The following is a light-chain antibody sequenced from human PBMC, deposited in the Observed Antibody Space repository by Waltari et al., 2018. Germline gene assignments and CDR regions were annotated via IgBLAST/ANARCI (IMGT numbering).Light chain of an antibody. V-gene: IGLV6-57*03. CDR3: QSADGSYNPV. J-gene: IGLJ2*01. CDR1: SGSIDSKY. CDR2: KDN. Sequence: VFTQPHSVSGSPGQTVTISCTRSSGSIDSKYVQWYQQRPGSAPTTVIYKDNQRPSGVPDRFSGSIASSSNSASLTISGLKSEDEADYYCQSADGSYNPVFGGGTRLTVL.